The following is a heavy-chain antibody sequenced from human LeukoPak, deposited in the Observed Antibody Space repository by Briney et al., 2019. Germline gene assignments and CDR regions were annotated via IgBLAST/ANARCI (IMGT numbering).Heavy chain of an antibody. CDR1: GFTFSNYV. CDR3: AKDVRGYNRPVDY. J-gene: IGHJ4*02. CDR2: ISGSGSGT. V-gene: IGHV3-23*01. D-gene: IGHD3-10*02. Sequence: PGGSLRLSCTASGFTFSNYVMTWVRQAPGRGLEWVSAISGSGSGTDYADSVKGRFTISRDNSKNTLYLQINSLRAEDTAVYYCAKDVRGYNRPVDYWGQGTLVTVSS.